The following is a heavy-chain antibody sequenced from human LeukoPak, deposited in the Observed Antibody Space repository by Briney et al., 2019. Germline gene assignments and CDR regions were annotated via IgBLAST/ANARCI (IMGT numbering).Heavy chain of an antibody. V-gene: IGHV1-46*01. CDR3: ARGDDAFDF. J-gene: IGHJ3*01. CDR1: GYTFISYY. CDR2: IDPSGGST. Sequence: ASVKVSCKASGYTFISYYIHWVRQAPGQGLEWMGIIDPSGGSTKYAQKIQGRVTLTMDTSTTTAYMELRSLRSDDTAVYYCARGDDAFDFWGQGTMVTVSS.